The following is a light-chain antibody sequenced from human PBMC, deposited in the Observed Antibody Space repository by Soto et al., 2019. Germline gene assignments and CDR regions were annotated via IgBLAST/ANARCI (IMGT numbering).Light chain of an antibody. CDR1: QGVSAY. CDR3: QQSYRTPHT. Sequence: DIQMTQSPSSLSASVGARVTITCRASQGVSAYLLWYRQRQGRAPELLIYAASNLKSGVPSRFSGSGSGTNFTLTITKLQPEDFGTYYCQQSYRTPHTFGQGTKLETK. CDR2: AAS. V-gene: IGKV1-39*01. J-gene: IGKJ2*01.